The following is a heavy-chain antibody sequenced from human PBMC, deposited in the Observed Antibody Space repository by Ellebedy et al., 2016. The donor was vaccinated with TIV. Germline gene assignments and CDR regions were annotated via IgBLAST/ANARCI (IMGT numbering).Heavy chain of an antibody. V-gene: IGHV4-34*01. CDR1: GGSFSGYY. CDR3: ARGRSISMVRGGWFDP. CDR2: INHSGST. D-gene: IGHD3-10*01. J-gene: IGHJ5*02. Sequence: MPGGSLRLSCAVYGGSFSGYYWTWIRQPPGKGLEWIGEINHSGSTNYNPSLKSRVTISVDTSKNQFSLKLSSVTAADTAVYYCARGRSISMVRGGWFDPWGQGTLVTVSS.